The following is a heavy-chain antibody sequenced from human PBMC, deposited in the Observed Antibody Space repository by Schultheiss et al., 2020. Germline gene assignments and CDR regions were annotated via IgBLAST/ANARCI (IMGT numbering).Heavy chain of an antibody. CDR1: GFTFSSYA. D-gene: IGHD3-22*01. Sequence: GGSLRLSCAASGFTFSSYAMSWVRQAPGKGLEWVSAISGSGGSTYYADSVKGRFTISRDNSKNTLYLQTNSLRAEDTAVYYCAKDPHYDSSGYHFDYWGQGTLVTVSS. J-gene: IGHJ4*02. V-gene: IGHV3-23*01. CDR3: AKDPHYDSSGYHFDY. CDR2: ISGSGGST.